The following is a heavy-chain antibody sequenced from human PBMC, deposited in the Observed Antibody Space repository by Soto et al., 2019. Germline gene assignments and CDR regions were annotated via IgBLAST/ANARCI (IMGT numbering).Heavy chain of an antibody. D-gene: IGHD6-13*01. CDR2: ISTYNGNT. Sequence: ASVKVSCKASGYTFTSYGLSWVRQAPGQGLEWMAWISTYNGNTNYAQKFQGRVTMTNDTSTDTAYMELSSLRSEDTAVYYCATGLAAGTSWWFEPWGQGTLVTVSS. J-gene: IGHJ5*02. CDR3: ATGLAAGTSWWFEP. CDR1: GYTFTSYG. V-gene: IGHV1-18*01.